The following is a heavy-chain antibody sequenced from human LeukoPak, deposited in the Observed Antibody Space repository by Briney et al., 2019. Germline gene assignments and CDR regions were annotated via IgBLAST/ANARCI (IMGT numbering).Heavy chain of an antibody. V-gene: IGHV3-9*01. D-gene: IGHD4-17*01. Sequence: GGSLRLSCAASGFTFDDYAMHWVRQAPGKGLEWVSGIRWNSGSIGYADSEKGRFTISRDNAKNSLYLQMNSLRAEDTALYYCAKGYDYGPFDIWGQGTMVTVSS. CDR3: AKGYDYGPFDI. CDR1: GFTFDDYA. CDR2: IRWNSGSI. J-gene: IGHJ3*02.